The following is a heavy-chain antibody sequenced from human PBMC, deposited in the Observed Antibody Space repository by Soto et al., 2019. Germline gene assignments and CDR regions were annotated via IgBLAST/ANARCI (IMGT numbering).Heavy chain of an antibody. Sequence: GGSLRLSCVASGFTVGSYWMYWIRQAPGKGLEWVANIKEDGSEEYYVDSVKGRFTVSRDNAKNSVYLQMTSLRVEDTAIYYCVRQQSATIVVPAYWFDPWGQGTPVTVSS. CDR1: GFTVGSYW. CDR2: IKEDGSEE. D-gene: IGHD1-26*01. J-gene: IGHJ5*02. V-gene: IGHV3-7*01. CDR3: VRQQSATIVVPAYWFDP.